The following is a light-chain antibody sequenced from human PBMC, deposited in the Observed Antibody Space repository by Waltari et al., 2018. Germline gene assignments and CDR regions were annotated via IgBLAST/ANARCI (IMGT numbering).Light chain of an antibody. V-gene: IGKV3-15*01. CDR1: QSVSSN. CDR3: QQYNNWPAA. Sequence: ETVMTQSPATLSVSPGERATLSCRASQSVSSNLAWYQQKHGQAPRLLIYGASTTATGFPARFSGSGSGTEFTLTISSLQSEDFAVYYCQQYNNWPAAFGGGTKVEIK. J-gene: IGKJ4*01. CDR2: GAS.